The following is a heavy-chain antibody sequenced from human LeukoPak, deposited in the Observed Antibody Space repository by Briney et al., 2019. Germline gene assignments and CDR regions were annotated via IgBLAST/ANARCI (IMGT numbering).Heavy chain of an antibody. CDR2: ISSSSSYI. CDR3: AKDPLYDSSGPVAFDI. Sequence: GGSLRLSCAASGFTFSSYSMNWVRQAPGKGLEWVSSISSSSSYIYYADSVKGRFTISRDNSKNTLYLQMNSLRAEDTAVYYCAKDPLYDSSGPVAFDIWGQGTMVTVSS. D-gene: IGHD3-22*01. V-gene: IGHV3-21*04. J-gene: IGHJ3*02. CDR1: GFTFSSYS.